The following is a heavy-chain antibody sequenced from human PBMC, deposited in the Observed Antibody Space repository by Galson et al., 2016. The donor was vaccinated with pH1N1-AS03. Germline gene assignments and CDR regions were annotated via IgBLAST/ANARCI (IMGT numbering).Heavy chain of an antibody. CDR2: DRPSGNIP. J-gene: IGHJ4*02. Sequence: SVKVSCKASGFTLTNYDVYWMRQAPGRGPEWMGVDRPSGNIPRVAPNFPDRLIFTRDTSTATANMQLGGLRPDDTAVYYCSRVRSSCRGGACFSLDSWGQGTLLTVSS. D-gene: IGHD2-15*01. CDR1: GFTLTNYD. V-gene: IGHV1-46*01. CDR3: SRVRSSCRGGACFSLDS.